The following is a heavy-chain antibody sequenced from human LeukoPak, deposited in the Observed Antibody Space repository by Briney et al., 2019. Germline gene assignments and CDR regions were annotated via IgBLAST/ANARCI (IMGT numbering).Heavy chain of an antibody. CDR1: GFTFSNAW. D-gene: IGHD2-2*01. V-gene: IGHV3-15*01. J-gene: IGHJ4*02. CDR2: IKSKTDGGTT. CDR3: TTDSSLGYCSSTSCLAIFDY. Sequence: GGSLRLSCAASGFTFSNAWMSWVRQAPGKGLEWVGRIKSKTDGGTTDYAAPVKGRFTISRDDSKNTLYLQMNSLKTEDTAVYYCTTDSSLGYCSSTSCLAIFDYWGQGTLVTVSS.